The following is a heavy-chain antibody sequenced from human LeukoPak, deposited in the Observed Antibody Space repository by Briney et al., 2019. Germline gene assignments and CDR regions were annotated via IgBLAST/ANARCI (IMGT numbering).Heavy chain of an antibody. V-gene: IGHV1-2*02. Sequence: ASVKVSCKASGYSFTGYYLHWVRQAPGQGLEWMGWINPNSGGTNYAQKLQGRVTMTRDTSISTAYMELSSLRSDDTAVYYCARAAYYYGSGSYFYFDYWGQGTLVTVSS. J-gene: IGHJ4*02. CDR3: ARAAYYYGSGSYFYFDY. CDR2: INPNSGGT. D-gene: IGHD3-10*01. CDR1: GYSFTGYY.